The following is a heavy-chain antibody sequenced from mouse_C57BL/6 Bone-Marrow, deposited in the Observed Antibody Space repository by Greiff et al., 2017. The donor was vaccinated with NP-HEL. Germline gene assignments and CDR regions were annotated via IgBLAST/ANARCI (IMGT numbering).Heavy chain of an antibody. Sequence: QVQLQQSGPELVKPGASVKISCKASGYAFSSSWLNWVKQRPGKGLEWIGRIYPGDGDTNYNGKFKGKATLTADKSSSTAYRQLSSLTSEDSAVYCCARSDYDYIAYGGQGTLVTVSA. J-gene: IGHJ3*01. CDR2: IYPGDGDT. V-gene: IGHV1-82*01. D-gene: IGHD2-4*01. CDR3: ARSDYDYIAY. CDR1: GYAFSSSW.